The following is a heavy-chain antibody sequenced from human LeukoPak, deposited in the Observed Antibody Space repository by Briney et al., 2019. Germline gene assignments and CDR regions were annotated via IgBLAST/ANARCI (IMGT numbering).Heavy chain of an antibody. D-gene: IGHD1-26*01. J-gene: IGHJ5*02. CDR2: ISGTGGST. Sequence: GSLRLSCAASGFTFSTYAMTWVRQAPGKGLEWVSLISGTGGSTYYADSVKGRFTISRDNSKNTPYLQMNSLRAEDTAVYYCAKDYEPLVGVHRWGDWFDPWGQGTLVTVSS. CDR3: AKDYEPLVGVHRWGDWFDP. CDR1: GFTFSTYA. V-gene: IGHV3-23*01.